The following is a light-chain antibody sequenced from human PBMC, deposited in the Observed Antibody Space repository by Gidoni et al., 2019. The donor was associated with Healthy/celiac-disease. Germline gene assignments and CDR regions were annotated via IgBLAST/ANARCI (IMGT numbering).Light chain of an antibody. J-gene: IGKJ1*01. Sequence: DLQITHSPSSLSASVGDRVTITCRASQSISSYLNWYQQKPGKAPKLLIYAASSLQSGVPSRFSGSGSGTDFTLTISSLQPEDFATYYCQQSYSTPRTFGQGTKVEIK. V-gene: IGKV1-39*01. CDR3: QQSYSTPRT. CDR2: AAS. CDR1: QSISSY.